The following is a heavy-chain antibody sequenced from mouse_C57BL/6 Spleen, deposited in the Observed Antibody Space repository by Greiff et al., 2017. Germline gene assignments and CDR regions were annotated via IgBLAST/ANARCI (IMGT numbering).Heavy chain of an antibody. CDR3: ARRGYYGSSPYFDY. CDR2: IHPNSGST. J-gene: IGHJ2*01. Sequence: VQLQQPGAELVKPGASVKLSCKASGYTFTSYWMHWVKQRPGQGLEWIGMIHPNSGSTNYNEKFKSKATLTVDKSSSTAYMQLSSLTSEDSAVYYCARRGYYGSSPYFDYWGQGTTLTVSS. V-gene: IGHV1-64*01. CDR1: GYTFTSYW. D-gene: IGHD1-1*01.